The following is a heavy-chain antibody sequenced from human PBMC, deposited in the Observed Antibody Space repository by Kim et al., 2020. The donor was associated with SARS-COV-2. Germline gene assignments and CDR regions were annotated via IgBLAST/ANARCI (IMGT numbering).Heavy chain of an antibody. CDR1: GGSFSGYY. CDR2: INHSGST. D-gene: IGHD3-22*01. Sequence: SETLSLTCAVYGGSFSGYYWSWIRQPPGKGLEWIGEINHSGSTNYNPSLKSRVTISVDTSKNQFSLKLSSVTAADTAVYYCARFYDSSGYAPLDYWGQGT. CDR3: ARFYDSSGYAPLDY. V-gene: IGHV4-34*01. J-gene: IGHJ4*02.